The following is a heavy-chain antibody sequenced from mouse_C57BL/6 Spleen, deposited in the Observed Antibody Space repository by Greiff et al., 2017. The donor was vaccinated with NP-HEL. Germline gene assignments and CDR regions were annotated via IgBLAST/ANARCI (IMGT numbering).Heavy chain of an antibody. Sequence: VQLHQSGPELVKPGASVKLSCKASGYTFTSYDINWVKQRPGQGLEWIGWIYPRDGSTKYNEKFKGKATLTVDTSSSTAYMELHSLTSEDSAVYFCAREEGYDYAWFAYWGQGTLVTVSA. CDR1: GYTFTSYD. CDR2: IYPRDGST. CDR3: AREEGYDYAWFAY. J-gene: IGHJ3*01. D-gene: IGHD2-4*01. V-gene: IGHV1-85*01.